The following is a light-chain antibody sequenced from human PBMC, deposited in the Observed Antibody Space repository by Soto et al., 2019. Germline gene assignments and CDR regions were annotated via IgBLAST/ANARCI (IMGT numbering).Light chain of an antibody. Sequence: QSVLTQPPSASGTPGQRVTISCSGSGSSIGTNNVNWYRQLPGTDPKLLIYCDNQRPSGVPDRFSGSKSGTSASLAISGLQSEDEADYYCEAWDGSLNNVLFGGGTKLTVL. V-gene: IGLV1-44*01. CDR3: EAWDGSLNNVL. J-gene: IGLJ2*01. CDR2: CDN. CDR1: GSSIGTNN.